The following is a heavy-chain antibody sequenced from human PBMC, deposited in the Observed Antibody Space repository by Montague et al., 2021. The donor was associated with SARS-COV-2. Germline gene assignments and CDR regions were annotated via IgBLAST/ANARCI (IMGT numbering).Heavy chain of an antibody. V-gene: IGHV4-39*02. D-gene: IGHD6-6*01. CDR2: NFHSGTT. J-gene: IGHJ5*02. CDR1: GGSIVTGDYY. Sequence: SETLSLTCSVSGGSIVTGDYYWVWSRQPPGKGLVWIGSNFHSGTTYHAPSLRGRVTISVDTSKNQPSLKLNSVTAADTAFYYCVREYTGSSQASWGQGTLVTVSS. CDR3: VREYTGSSQAS.